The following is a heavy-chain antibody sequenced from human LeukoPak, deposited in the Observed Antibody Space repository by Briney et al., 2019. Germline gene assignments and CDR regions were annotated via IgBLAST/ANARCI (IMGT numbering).Heavy chain of an antibody. J-gene: IGHJ6*02. CDR1: GFTFSSYW. D-gene: IGHD3-22*01. Sequence: GGSLRLSCAASGFTFSSYWMSWVRQAPGKGLEWVANIKQDGSEKYYVDSVKGRFTISRDNAKNSLYLQMNSLRAEDTAVYYCARLIGYYYDSSGYDYGMDVWGQGTTVTVSS. CDR2: IKQDGSEK. V-gene: IGHV3-7*01. CDR3: ARLIGYYYDSSGYDYGMDV.